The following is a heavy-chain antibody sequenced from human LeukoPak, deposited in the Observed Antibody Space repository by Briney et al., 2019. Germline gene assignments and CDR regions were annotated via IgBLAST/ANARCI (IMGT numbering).Heavy chain of an antibody. CDR3: ARHPLDYDFWSGYSDAFDI. D-gene: IGHD3-3*01. CDR2: VSHSGST. V-gene: IGHV4-34*01. Sequence: PSETLSLTCAVSGGSFSGYYCNWIRQTPGKGLEWIGEVSHSGSTTNYNPSLKSRVTISVDTSKNQFSLKLSSVTAADTAVYYCARHPLDYDFWSGYSDAFDIWGQGTMVTVSS. J-gene: IGHJ3*02. CDR1: GGSFSGYY.